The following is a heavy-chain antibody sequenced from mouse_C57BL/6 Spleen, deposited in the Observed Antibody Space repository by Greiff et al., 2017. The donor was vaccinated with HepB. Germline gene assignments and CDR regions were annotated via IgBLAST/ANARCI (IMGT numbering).Heavy chain of an antibody. CDR2: IYPGDGDT. J-gene: IGHJ1*03. V-gene: IGHV1-82*01. D-gene: IGHD1-1*01. CDR1: GYAFSSSW. Sequence: QVQLKQSGPELVKPGASVKISCKASGYAFSSSWMNWVKQRPGKGLEWIGRIYPGDGDTNYNGKFKGKATLTADKSSSTAYMQLSSLTSEDSAVYFCARGVITTVVVNWYFDVWGTGTTVTVSS. CDR3: ARGVITTVVVNWYFDV.